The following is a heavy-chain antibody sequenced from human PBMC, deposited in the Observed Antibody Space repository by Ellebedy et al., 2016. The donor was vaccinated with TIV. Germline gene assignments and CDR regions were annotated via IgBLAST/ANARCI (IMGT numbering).Heavy chain of an antibody. CDR2: ISSSGSTI. V-gene: IGHV3-48*04. D-gene: IGHD2-2*01. CDR3: ARPGSYGRVIDY. J-gene: IGHJ4*02. Sequence: GESLKISCTASGFILSSYSMIWVRQAPGKGLECVSYISSSGSTIYYADSVKGRFTISRDNAKNSLHLQMNSLRAEDTAVYYCARPGSYGRVIDYWGQGTLVTVSS. CDR1: GFILSSYS.